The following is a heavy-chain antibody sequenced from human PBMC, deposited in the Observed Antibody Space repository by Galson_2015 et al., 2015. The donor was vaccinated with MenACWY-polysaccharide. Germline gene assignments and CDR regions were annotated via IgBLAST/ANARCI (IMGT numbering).Heavy chain of an antibody. CDR1: GFSLIIKGVG. D-gene: IGHD3-16*01. J-gene: IGHJ3*01. CDR3: AHVMITFGGVIGDDAFDV. V-gene: IGHV2-5*01. CDR2: ISWSGDN. Sequence: ALVKPTQTLTLTCTFSGFSLIIKGVGVNWIRQPPGKALEWLAGISWSGDNRYSPSLRSRLTVTKDTSKNQVVLTMTNMDPVDTATYYCAHVMITFGGVIGDDAFDVWGQGTMVTVSS.